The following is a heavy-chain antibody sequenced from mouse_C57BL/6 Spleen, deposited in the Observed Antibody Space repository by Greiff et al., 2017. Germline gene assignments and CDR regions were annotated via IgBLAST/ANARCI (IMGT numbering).Heavy chain of an antibody. CDR1: GYTFTDYE. Sequence: VQLQQSGAELVRPGASVTLSCKASGYTFTDYEMHWVKQTPVQGLEWIGAIDPENGGTAYNQKFKGKAILTADKSSSTAYMALRRLTSEDSAVYYCTTAAVCALDYWGQGTSVTVSS. CDR3: TTAAVCALDY. V-gene: IGHV1-15*01. J-gene: IGHJ4*01. CDR2: IDPENGGT.